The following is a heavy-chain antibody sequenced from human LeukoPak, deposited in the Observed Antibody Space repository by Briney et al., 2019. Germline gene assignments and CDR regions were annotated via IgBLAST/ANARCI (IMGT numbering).Heavy chain of an antibody. J-gene: IGHJ4*02. CDR1: RFTFSSYG. V-gene: IGHV3-30*18. Sequence: HPGGSLRLSCAASRFTFSSYGMHWVRQAPGKGLEWVAVISYDGSNKYYADSVKGRFTISRDNSKNTLYLQMNSLRAEDTAVYYCAKGAANYYDSSGYYFDYWGQGTLVTVSS. D-gene: IGHD3-22*01. CDR2: ISYDGSNK. CDR3: AKGAANYYDSSGYYFDY.